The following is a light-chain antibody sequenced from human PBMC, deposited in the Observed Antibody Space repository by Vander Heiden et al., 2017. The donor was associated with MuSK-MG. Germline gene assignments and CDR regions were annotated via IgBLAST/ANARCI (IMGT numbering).Light chain of an antibody. CDR3: QQSYSTLLT. CDR2: GVS. J-gene: IGKJ4*01. CDR1: QSVAKY. V-gene: IGKV1-39*01. Sequence: DIQMTPSPSSLSASVGDRVTITCRASQSVAKYLNWYQHKPGKAPKLLIYGVSSLQSGVPSRFSGSGSGTDFILTISNLQPEDFATYYCQQSYSTLLTFGGGTKVEI.